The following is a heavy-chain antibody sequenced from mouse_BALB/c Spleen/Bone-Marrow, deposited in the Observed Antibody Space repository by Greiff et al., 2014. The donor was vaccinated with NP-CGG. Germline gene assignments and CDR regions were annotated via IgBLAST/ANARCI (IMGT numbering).Heavy chain of an antibody. CDR1: GYSFTIYW. J-gene: IGHJ3*01. V-gene: IGHV1-61*01. CDR2: IHPSDIET. Sequence: QVQLQQSGAELVRPGASVKLSCKASGYSFTIYWMNWVKQRPGQGLEWIGMIHPSDIETRLNQKFKDKATLTVDKSSNTAHMQLSSPTSEDSAVYYCARGEITAFAYWGQGTLVTVSA. CDR3: ARGEITAFAY. D-gene: IGHD2-4*01.